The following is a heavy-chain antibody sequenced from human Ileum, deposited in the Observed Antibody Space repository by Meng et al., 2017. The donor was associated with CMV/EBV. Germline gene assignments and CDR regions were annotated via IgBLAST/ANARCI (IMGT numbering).Heavy chain of an antibody. Sequence: QLRGSGPGLVKPSETLSLTCTVSGDSIGTNSHYWSWIRQPPGKGLEYIGYIHYGGSTHYNPSLKSRFSISVDRSKNQFSLKVTSVIAADTALYYCARRGDAEEFDYWGQGALVTVSS. CDR2: IHYGGST. V-gene: IGHV4-30-4*08. CDR1: GDSIGTNSHY. J-gene: IGHJ4*02. D-gene: IGHD3-16*01. CDR3: ARRGDAEEFDY.